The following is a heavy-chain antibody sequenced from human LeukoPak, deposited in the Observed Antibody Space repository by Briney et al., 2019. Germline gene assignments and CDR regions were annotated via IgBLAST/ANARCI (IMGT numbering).Heavy chain of an antibody. CDR3: ARDSDYGDYGGRGWFDP. CDR1: GGSFSGYY. CDR2: INHSGST. J-gene: IGHJ5*02. V-gene: IGHV4-34*01. Sequence: PSETLSLTCAVYGGSFSGYYWGWIRQPPGKGLEWIGEINHSGSTNYNPSLKSRVTISVDTSKNQFSLKLSSVTAADTAVYYCARDSDYGDYGGRGWFDPWGQGTLVTVSS. D-gene: IGHD4-17*01.